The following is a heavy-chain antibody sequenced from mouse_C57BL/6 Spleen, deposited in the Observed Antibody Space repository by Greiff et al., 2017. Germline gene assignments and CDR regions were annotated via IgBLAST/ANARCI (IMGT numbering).Heavy chain of an antibody. CDR2: ISSGGSYT. J-gene: IGHJ1*03. Sequence: EVMLVESGGDLVKPGGSLKLSCAASGFTFSSSGMSWVRQTPDKRLEWVATISSGGSYTYYRDSVKGRFTISRDNAKNTLYLQMSSLKSEDTAMYYCARQAYYSNYWYFDVWGTGTTVTVSS. CDR3: ARQAYYSNYWYFDV. D-gene: IGHD2-5*01. CDR1: GFTFSSSG. V-gene: IGHV5-6*02.